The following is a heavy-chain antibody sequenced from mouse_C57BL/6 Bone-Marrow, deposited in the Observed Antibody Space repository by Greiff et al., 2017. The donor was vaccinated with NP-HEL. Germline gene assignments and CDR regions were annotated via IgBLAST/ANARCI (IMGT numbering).Heavy chain of an antibody. CDR2: IRNKANGYTT. Sequence: DVKLVESGGGLVQPGGSLSLSCAASGFTFTDYYMSWVRQPPGQALEWLGFIRNKANGYTTAYSASVKGRFTISRDNSQSILYRQMNALRAEDSATYYGARYRDSSGYERDGFAYWGQGSLVTVAA. J-gene: IGHJ3*01. CDR1: GFTFTDYY. D-gene: IGHD3-2*02. CDR3: ARYRDSSGYERDGFAY. V-gene: IGHV7-3*01.